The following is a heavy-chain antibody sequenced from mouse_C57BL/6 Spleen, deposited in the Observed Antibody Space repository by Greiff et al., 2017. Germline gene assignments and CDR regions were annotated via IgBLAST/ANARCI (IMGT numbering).Heavy chain of an antibody. J-gene: IGHJ2*01. V-gene: IGHV5-4*03. D-gene: IGHD2-3*01. CDR1: GFTFSSYA. CDR2: ISDGGSYT. Sequence: DVMLVESGGGLVKPGGSLKLSCAASGFTFSSYAMSWVRQTPGKRLEWVATISDGGSYTYYPDNVKGRFTISRDNAKNNLYLQMSHLKSEDTAMYYCARGGDDGYYEDDWGQGTTLTVSS. CDR3: ARGGDDGYYEDD.